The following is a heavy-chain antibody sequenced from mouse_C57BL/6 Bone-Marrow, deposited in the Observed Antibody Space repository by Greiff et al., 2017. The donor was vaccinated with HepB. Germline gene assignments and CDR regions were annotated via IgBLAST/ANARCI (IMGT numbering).Heavy chain of an antibody. CDR2: IYPGDGDT. CDR3: AIPYYSNWDYFDY. CDR1: GYAFSSSW. V-gene: IGHV1-82*01. J-gene: IGHJ2*01. Sequence: VQLQQSGPELVKPGASVKISCKASGYAFSSSWMNWVKQRPGKGLEWIGRIYPGDGDTNYNGKFKGKATLTADKSSSTAYMQLSSLTSEDSAVYFCAIPYYSNWDYFDYWGQGTTLTVSS. D-gene: IGHD2-5*01.